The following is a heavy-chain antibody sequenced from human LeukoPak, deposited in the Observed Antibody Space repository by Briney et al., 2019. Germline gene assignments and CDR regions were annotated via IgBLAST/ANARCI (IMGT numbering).Heavy chain of an antibody. CDR3: ARAYYCGSGSYLDY. J-gene: IGHJ4*02. CDR2: IYNSGST. Sequence: SETLSLTCTVSGYSISSGYYWGWIRQAPGKGLEWIGSIYNSGSTYYNPSLKSRVTISVDMSKNQFSLKMSSVTAADTAVYYCARAYYCGSGSYLDYWGQGTLVTVSS. D-gene: IGHD3-10*01. CDR1: GYSISSGYY. V-gene: IGHV4-38-2*02.